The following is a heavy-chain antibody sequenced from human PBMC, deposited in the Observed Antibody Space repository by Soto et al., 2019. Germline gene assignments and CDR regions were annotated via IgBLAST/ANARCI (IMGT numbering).Heavy chain of an antibody. CDR2: ISYDGSNK. V-gene: IGHV3-30*18. D-gene: IGHD3-9*01. Sequence: QVQLVESGGGVVQPGRSLRLSCAASGFTFSSYGMHWVRQAPGKGLEWVAVISYDGSNKYYADSVKGRFTISRDNSKNTLYLQMNSLIAEDTAVYYCAKSYDISAYFDYWGQGTLVTVSS. J-gene: IGHJ4*02. CDR3: AKSYDISAYFDY. CDR1: GFTFSSYG.